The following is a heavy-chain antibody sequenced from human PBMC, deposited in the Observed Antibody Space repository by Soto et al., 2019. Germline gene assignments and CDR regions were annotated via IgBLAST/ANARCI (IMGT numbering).Heavy chain of an antibody. CDR1: GGTFSSYA. CDR2: IIPIVGTA. D-gene: IGHD2-2*01. V-gene: IGHV1-69*01. Sequence: QVQLVQSGAEVKKPGSSVKVSCKASGGTFSSYAISWVRQAPGQGLEWMGGIIPIVGTANYAQKFQGSVTITSDESTSTAYMELSSLRSEDTAVYYCARRSGYCSSTSCLYAFDIWGQGTMVTVSS. J-gene: IGHJ3*02. CDR3: ARRSGYCSSTSCLYAFDI.